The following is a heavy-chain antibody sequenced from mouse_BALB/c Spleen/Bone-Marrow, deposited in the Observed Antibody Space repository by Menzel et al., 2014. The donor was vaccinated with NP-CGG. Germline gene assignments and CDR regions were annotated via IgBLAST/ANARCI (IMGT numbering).Heavy chain of an antibody. D-gene: IGHD2-4*01. CDR2: IDPANGNT. Sequence: VQLQQSGAELVKPGASVKLSCTASGFNIKDTYMHWVKQRPEQGLEWIGRIDPANGNTKYDPKFQGKVTITADTSSNTAYLQLSSLTSEDTAVYYCATMITDWYFDVWGAGTTVTGSS. CDR1: GFNIKDTY. CDR3: ATMITDWYFDV. V-gene: IGHV14-3*02. J-gene: IGHJ1*01.